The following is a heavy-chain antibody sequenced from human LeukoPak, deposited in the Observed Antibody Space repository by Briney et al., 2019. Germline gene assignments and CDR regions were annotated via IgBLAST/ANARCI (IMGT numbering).Heavy chain of an antibody. V-gene: IGHV4-59*01. D-gene: IGHD6-13*01. CDR2: IYYSGST. J-gene: IGHJ6*02. CDR3: RGSSPYYYYGMDV. CDR1: GGSISSYY. Sequence: SETQSLTCTVSGGSISSYYWSWIRQPPGKGLEWIGYIYYSGSTNYNPSLKSRVTISVDTSKNQFSLKLSSVTAADTAVYYCRGSSPYYYYGMDVWGQGTTVTVSS.